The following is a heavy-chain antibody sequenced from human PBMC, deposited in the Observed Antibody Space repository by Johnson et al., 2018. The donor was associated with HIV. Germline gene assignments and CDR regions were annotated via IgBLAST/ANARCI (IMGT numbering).Heavy chain of an antibody. Sequence: VQLVESGGGLVQPGGSLRLSCAASGFTFSNYWMSWVRQAPGKGLEWVANIKQDGSEKYYVDSVKGRFTISRDNSKNSLYLQMNSLRTEDTALYYCAKDLTMYSSSSAAFDIWGQGTMVTVSS. CDR2: IKQDGSEK. D-gene: IGHD6-6*01. CDR1: GFTFSNYW. CDR3: AKDLTMYSSSSAAFDI. J-gene: IGHJ3*02. V-gene: IGHV3-7*03.